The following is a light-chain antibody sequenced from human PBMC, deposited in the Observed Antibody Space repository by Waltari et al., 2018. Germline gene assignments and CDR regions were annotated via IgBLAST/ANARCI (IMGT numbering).Light chain of an antibody. J-gene: IGLJ2*01. Sequence: SYVVTQSPSVSVAPGETARITCGGDHIGCKSVHWYQQKPGQAPVLVISYDSDRPSGIPGRFSGSNSGNTATLTISWVEAEDEADYYCLVWHSTIDHQGVFGGGTKLTVL. CDR3: LVWHSTIDHQGV. CDR1: HIGCKS. V-gene: IGLV3-21*04. CDR2: YDS.